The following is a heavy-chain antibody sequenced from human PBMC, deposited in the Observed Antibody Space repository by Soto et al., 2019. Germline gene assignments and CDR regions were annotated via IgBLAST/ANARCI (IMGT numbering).Heavy chain of an antibody. V-gene: IGHV2-70*20. Sequence: SGPTLVNPTQTLTLTCTFSGFSLSTRGMCVSWVRQPPGKALEWLALIDWDDDKYYSTSLKTRLTISKDTSESQVVLTMTNMDPMDTATYYCARIKDCSREDAVDWFDPWGQGTLVTVSS. CDR3: ARIKDCSREDAVDWFDP. J-gene: IGHJ5*02. CDR1: GFSLSTRGMC. D-gene: IGHD2-2*01. CDR2: IDWDDDK.